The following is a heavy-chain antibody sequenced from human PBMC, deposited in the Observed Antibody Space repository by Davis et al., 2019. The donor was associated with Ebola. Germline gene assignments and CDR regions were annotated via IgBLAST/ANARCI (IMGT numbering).Heavy chain of an antibody. CDR3: ARDLAR. V-gene: IGHV4-59*01. Sequence: MPSETLSLTCTVSGGSISSYYWSWIRQPPGKGLEWIGYIYYSGSTNYNPSLKSRVTISVDTSKNQFSLKLSSVTAADTAVHYCARDLARWGQGTLVTVSS. CDR2: IYYSGST. CDR1: GGSISSYY. D-gene: IGHD3-16*01. J-gene: IGHJ4*02.